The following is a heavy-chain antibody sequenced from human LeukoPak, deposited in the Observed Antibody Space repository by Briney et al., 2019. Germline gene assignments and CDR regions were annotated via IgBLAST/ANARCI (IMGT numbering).Heavy chain of an antibody. CDR3: ARAGYNSGWYEY. CDR2: IWEDGSNI. V-gene: IGHV3-33*01. J-gene: IGHJ4*02. D-gene: IGHD6-19*01. CDR1: GXTFSTYG. Sequence: PGTSLRLSCAASGXTFSTYGMHWVRQAPGKGLECVAGIWEDGSNIYYADSVKGRFIISRDNSKNTLYLQMNSLRAEDTAVYYCARAGYNSGWYEYWGQGILVTVSS.